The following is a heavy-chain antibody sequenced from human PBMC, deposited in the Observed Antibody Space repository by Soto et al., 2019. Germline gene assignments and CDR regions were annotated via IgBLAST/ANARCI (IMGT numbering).Heavy chain of an antibody. D-gene: IGHD2-2*01. CDR3: ARGLYCSSTSCYHLNWFDP. J-gene: IGHJ5*02. CDR1: GGSFSGYY. V-gene: IGHV4-34*01. Sequence: SETLSLTCAVYGGSFSGYYWSWIRQPPGKGLEWIGEINHSGSTNYNPSLKSRVTISVDTSKNQFSLKLSSVTAADTAVYYCARGLYCSSTSCYHLNWFDPWGQGTLVTVSS. CDR2: INHSGST.